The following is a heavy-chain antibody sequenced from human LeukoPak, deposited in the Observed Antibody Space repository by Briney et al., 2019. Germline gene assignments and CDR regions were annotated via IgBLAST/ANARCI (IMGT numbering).Heavy chain of an antibody. V-gene: IGHV3-23*01. CDR1: GFTFSSYA. D-gene: IGHD3-16*02. Sequence: PGGSLRLSCAASGFTFSSYAMSWVRQAPGKGLEWVSAISGSGGSTYYADSVRGRFTISRDNSKNTLYLQMNSLRAEDTAVYYCAKVTVWGSYRYHEHFDYWGQGTLVTVSS. J-gene: IGHJ4*02. CDR3: AKVTVWGSYRYHEHFDY. CDR2: ISGSGGST.